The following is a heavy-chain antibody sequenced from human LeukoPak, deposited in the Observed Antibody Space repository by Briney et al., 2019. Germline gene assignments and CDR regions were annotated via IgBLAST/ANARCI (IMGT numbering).Heavy chain of an antibody. CDR1: GYTFTSYD. Sequence: ASVKVSCKASGYTFTSYDISWVRQASGQGLEWMGWMNPNRGNTGYAQKFQGRVTITRNTSISTAYMELSSLRSEDTAVYYCARGVAGFDYWGQGTLVTVSS. J-gene: IGHJ4*02. CDR2: MNPNRGNT. V-gene: IGHV1-8*03. D-gene: IGHD6-19*01. CDR3: ARGVAGFDY.